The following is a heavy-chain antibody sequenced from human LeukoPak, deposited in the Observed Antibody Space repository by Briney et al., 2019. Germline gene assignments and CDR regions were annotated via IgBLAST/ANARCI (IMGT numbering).Heavy chain of an antibody. D-gene: IGHD3-22*01. CDR3: ARGTSGEYYYDSSGYYYVRSNYYFDY. V-gene: IGHV3-7*03. J-gene: IGHJ4*02. Sequence: GGSLRLSCAASGFTFSSYWMSWVRQAPGKGLEWVANIKQDGSEKYYVDSVKGRFTISRDNAKNSLYLQMNSLRAEDTAVYYRARGTSGEYYYDSSGYYYVRSNYYFDYWGQGTLVTVSS. CDR2: IKQDGSEK. CDR1: GFTFSSYW.